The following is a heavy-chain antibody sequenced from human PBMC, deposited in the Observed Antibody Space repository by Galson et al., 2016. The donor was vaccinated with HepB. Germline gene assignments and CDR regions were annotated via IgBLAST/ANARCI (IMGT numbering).Heavy chain of an antibody. CDR3: ASDYGYTGCIQY. CDR2: LYYSGDA. J-gene: IGHJ1*01. Sequence: SETLSLTCTVSDDSITTRSYYWGWIRQPPGKGLEWIGSLYYSGDAHYNPSLKSRVIISEDMSKKQLSLILTSVTAADTGVYYCASDYGYTGCIQYWGRGTLVTVSS. D-gene: IGHD5-24*01. CDR1: DDSITTRSYY. V-gene: IGHV4-39*01.